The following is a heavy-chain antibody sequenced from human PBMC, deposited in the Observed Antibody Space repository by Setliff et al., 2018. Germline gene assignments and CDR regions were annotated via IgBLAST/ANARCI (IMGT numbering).Heavy chain of an antibody. CDR3: ARLSGFLYMDV. J-gene: IGHJ6*03. Sequence: NPSETLSLTCTVSGGSISSHYWTWIRQPAGKGLEWIGRLYTSGDTNYNPSLKSRVSMSLDTSKNQFSLKLSSVTAADTAVYYCARLSGFLYMDVWGKGTTVTVSS. CDR2: LYTSGDT. D-gene: IGHD3-3*01. V-gene: IGHV4-4*07. CDR1: GGSISSHY.